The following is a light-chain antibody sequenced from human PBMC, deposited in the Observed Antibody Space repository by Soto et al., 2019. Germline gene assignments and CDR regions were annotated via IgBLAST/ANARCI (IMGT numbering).Light chain of an antibody. J-gene: IGKJ4*01. CDR2: KAS. CDR3: LQYNYYPLT. CDR1: RSISVW. V-gene: IGKV1-5*03. Sequence: DIPMTQSPSTLSASFGDRVTITCRASRSISVWLAWYQQKAGKAPNLLIYKASSLQSGVPSRFSGSGSGTEFTLTISSLQPDDFATYFCLQYNYYPLTFGGGTKVAIK.